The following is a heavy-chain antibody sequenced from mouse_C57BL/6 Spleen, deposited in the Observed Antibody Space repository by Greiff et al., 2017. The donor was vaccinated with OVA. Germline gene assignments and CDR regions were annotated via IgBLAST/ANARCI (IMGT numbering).Heavy chain of an antibody. CDR2: INYDGSST. Sequence: EVQLQESEGGLVQPGSSMKLSCTASGFTFSDYYMAWVRQVPEKGLEWVANINYDGSSTYYLDSLKSRFIISRDNAKNILYLQMSSLKSEDTATYYCARDRYYYGRSVYFDVWGTGTTVTVSS. CDR1: GFTFSDYY. V-gene: IGHV5-16*01. J-gene: IGHJ1*03. CDR3: ARDRYYYGRSVYFDV. D-gene: IGHD1-1*01.